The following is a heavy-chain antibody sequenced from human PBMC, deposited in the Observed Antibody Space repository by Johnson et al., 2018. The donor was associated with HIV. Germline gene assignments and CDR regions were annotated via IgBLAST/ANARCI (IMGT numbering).Heavy chain of an antibody. Sequence: VQLVESGGGLVQPGGSLRLSCAASGFTFSSYAMSWVRQAPGKGLEWVSGISWNGGIKDYADSVKGRFTISRDNSKNSLYLQMNSLRAEYTALSYCKKDIGVGGQCLGGLDVWGQWTKVTVSS. J-gene: IGHJ3*01. CDR3: KKDIGVGGQCLGGLDV. D-gene: IGHD6-19*01. CDR1: GFTFSSYA. CDR2: ISWNGGIK. V-gene: IGHV3-23*04.